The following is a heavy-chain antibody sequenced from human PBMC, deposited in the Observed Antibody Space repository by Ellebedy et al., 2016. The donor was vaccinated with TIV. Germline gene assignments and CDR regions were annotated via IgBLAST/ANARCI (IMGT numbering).Heavy chain of an antibody. CDR2: ISGSSTYI. V-gene: IGHV3-21*01. J-gene: IGHJ4*02. Sequence: GESLKISCAASGFTFSSYTMNWVRQAPGKGLEWVSSISGSSTYIYYADSVKGRFAISRDNAKNSLYLQMNSLRAEDTAVYYCARGFRRFGESDFDYWGQGTQVTVSS. CDR3: ARGFRRFGESDFDY. D-gene: IGHD3-10*01. CDR1: GFTFSSYT.